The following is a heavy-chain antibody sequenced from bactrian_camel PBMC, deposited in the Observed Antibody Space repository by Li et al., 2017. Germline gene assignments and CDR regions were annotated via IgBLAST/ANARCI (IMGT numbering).Heavy chain of an antibody. J-gene: IGHJ4*01. CDR3: AARYGGAEYGAERWLEPYEYNF. Sequence: VQLVESGGGSVQAGGSLRLSCEISGYTTTLRRSVGWFRQSPGKEREGVAALSPGGVSSVYADSVKGRFTASLNAVTNTLYLQMNGLRPEDTAMYYCAARYGGAEYGAERWLEPYEYNFWGQGTQVTVS. D-gene: IGHD5*01. V-gene: IGHV3S59*01. CDR2: LSPGGVSS. CDR1: GYTTTLRRS.